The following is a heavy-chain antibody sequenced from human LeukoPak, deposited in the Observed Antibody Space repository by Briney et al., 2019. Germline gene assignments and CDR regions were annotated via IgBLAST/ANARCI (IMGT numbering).Heavy chain of an antibody. J-gene: IGHJ6*02. CDR2: INHNGNVN. CDR3: ARGGGLDV. D-gene: IGHD3-16*01. Sequence: GGSLRLSCAASGFTFSSYWMNWARQARGKGLEWVASINHNGNVNYYVDSVKGRFTISRDNAKNSLYLQMSNLRAEDTAVYFCARGGGLDVWGQGATVTVSS. CDR1: GFTFSSYW. V-gene: IGHV3-7*03.